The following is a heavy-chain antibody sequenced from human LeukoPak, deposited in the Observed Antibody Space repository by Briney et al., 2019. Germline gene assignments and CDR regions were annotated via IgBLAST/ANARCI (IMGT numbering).Heavy chain of an antibody. CDR2: ISSSGSTI. V-gene: IGHV3-48*03. D-gene: IGHD6-19*01. CDR3: ARDTDSSGWPGLNDY. CDR1: GFTFSSYE. J-gene: IGHJ4*02. Sequence: GGSLRLSCAASGFTFSSYEMNWVRQAPGKGLEWVSYISSSGSTIYYAGSVKGRFTISRDNAKNSLYLQMNSLRAEDTAVYYCARDTDSSGWPGLNDYWGQGTLVTVSS.